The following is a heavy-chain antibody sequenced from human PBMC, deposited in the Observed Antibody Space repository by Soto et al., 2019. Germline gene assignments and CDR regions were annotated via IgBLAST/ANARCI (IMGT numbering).Heavy chain of an antibody. V-gene: IGHV3-23*01. CDR3: AKGYDFWSGYYSDAFDI. J-gene: IGHJ3*02. D-gene: IGHD3-3*01. CDR1: GFTFSSYA. Sequence: EVQLLESGGGLVQPGGSLRLSCAASGFTFSSYAMSWVRQAPGKGLEWVSAISGSGGSTYYADSVKGRFTISRDNSKNTLYLQMNSLRAEDTAVYYCAKGYDFWSGYYSDAFDIWGQGTMVTVSS. CDR2: ISGSGGST.